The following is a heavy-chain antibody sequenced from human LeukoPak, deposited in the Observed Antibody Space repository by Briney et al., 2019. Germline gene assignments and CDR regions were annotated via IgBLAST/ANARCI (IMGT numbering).Heavy chain of an antibody. CDR2: IYHSGST. Sequence: PSETLSLTCTVSGGSISSGGYYWSWIRQPPGKGLEWIGYIYHSGSTYYNPSLKSRVTISVDRSKNQFSLKLSSVTAADTAVYYCARGSSYGVPDPSFDYWGQGTLVTVSS. V-gene: IGHV4-30-2*01. D-gene: IGHD4-17*01. CDR3: ARGSSYGVPDPSFDY. CDR1: GGSISSGGYY. J-gene: IGHJ4*02.